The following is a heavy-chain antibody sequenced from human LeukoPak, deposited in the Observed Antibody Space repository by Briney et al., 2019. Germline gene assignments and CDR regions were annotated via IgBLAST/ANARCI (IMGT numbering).Heavy chain of an antibody. CDR1: GFTFDDYA. Sequence: GRSLRLSCAASGFTFDDYAMHWVRQAPGKGLEWVSGISWNSGSIGYADSVKGRFTISRDNAKNSLYLQMNSLRAEDTALYYCAKDGETGTLYYFDYWGQGTLVTVSS. CDR2: ISWNSGSI. V-gene: IGHV3-9*01. J-gene: IGHJ4*02. CDR3: AKDGETGTLYYFDY. D-gene: IGHD7-27*01.